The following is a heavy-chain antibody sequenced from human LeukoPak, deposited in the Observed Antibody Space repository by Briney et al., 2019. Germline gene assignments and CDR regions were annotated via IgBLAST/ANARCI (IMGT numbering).Heavy chain of an antibody. CDR1: GYNFTSYW. CDR3: ARHVMPPGDYYDSSGYYGY. Sequence: GESLKISCKGSGYNFTSYWIGWVRQMPGKGLEWMGIIYPGDSDTRYSPSFQGQVTISADKSISTAYLQWSSLKASDTAMYYCARHVMPPGDYYDSSGYYGYWGQGTLVTVSS. V-gene: IGHV5-51*01. J-gene: IGHJ4*02. CDR2: IYPGDSDT. D-gene: IGHD3-22*01.